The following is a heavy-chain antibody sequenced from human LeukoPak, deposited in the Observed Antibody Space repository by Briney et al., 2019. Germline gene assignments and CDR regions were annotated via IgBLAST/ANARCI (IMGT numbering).Heavy chain of an antibody. Sequence: SETLSLTCTVSGGSISNSHYFWGWIRQPPGKGLEWIGNVYYTGSTYYSPSLNSRVIISVDTPKNQFSLNLFSVTDADTAVYYCARHARGYYRQSTGYYSRWFDPWGQGTLVTVSS. J-gene: IGHJ5*02. D-gene: IGHD3-22*01. CDR1: GGSISNSHYF. CDR2: VYYTGST. CDR3: ARHARGYYRQSTGYYSRWFDP. V-gene: IGHV4-39*01.